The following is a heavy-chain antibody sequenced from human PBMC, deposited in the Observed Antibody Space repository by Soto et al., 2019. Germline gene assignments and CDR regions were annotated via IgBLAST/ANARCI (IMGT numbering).Heavy chain of an antibody. V-gene: IGHV1-69*06. CDR2: IIPIFGTA. J-gene: IGHJ6*02. Sequence: QVQLVQSGAEVKKTGSSVKVSCKPSGGTFSSYAISWVRQAPGQGLEWMGGIIPIFGTANYAQKFQGRVTCTANKSTSTADMELSSLRSEDTAVYYRACAVGPSRAARPTQHPYGMDVWGQGTTVTVSS. CDR3: ACAVGPSRAARPTQHPYGMDV. D-gene: IGHD6-6*01. CDR1: GGTFSSYA.